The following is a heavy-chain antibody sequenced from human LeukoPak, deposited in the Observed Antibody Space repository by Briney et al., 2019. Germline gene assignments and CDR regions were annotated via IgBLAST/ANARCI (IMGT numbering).Heavy chain of an antibody. CDR3: AREVASAAFDY. CDR1: GFTFSGYW. J-gene: IGHJ4*02. V-gene: IGHV3-74*03. Sequence: SGGSLRLSCAASGFTFSGYWMHWVRQAPGKGLVWVSLIKSDGSRAMYADSVKGRFSISRDNAKNTLDLQMNSLRAEDTAVYFCAREVASAAFDYWGQGTPVTVSS. CDR2: IKSDGSRA. D-gene: IGHD5-12*01.